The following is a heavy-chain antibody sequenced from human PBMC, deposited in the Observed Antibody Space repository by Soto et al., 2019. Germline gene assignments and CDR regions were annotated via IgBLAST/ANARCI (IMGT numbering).Heavy chain of an antibody. V-gene: IGHV3-66*01. CDR3: ARENYYYGMDV. CDR2: INGGGTT. CDR1: GFTVGLNF. Sequence: EVQMVESGGGLVQHGGSLRLSCAASGFTVGLNFMTWVRQAPGKGLEWVSVINGGGTTYYADSVKGRFSISRDDSKNTLYLQMNNLRVEDTAVYYCARENYYYGMDVWGQGTTVTVSS. J-gene: IGHJ6*02.